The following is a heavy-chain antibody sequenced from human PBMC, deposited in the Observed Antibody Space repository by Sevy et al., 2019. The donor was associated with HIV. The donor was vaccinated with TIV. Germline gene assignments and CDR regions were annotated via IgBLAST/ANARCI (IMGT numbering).Heavy chain of an antibody. Sequence: GESLKISCAASGFTFSTYGMHWVRQAPGKGLEWVAVISYDGRHKYDADSVKGRFTISRDNSKNTQDLQMNSLRAEDTAVYYCAKDRDIVIVLGATALRQWGQGTLVTVSS. CDR3: AKDRDIVIVLGATALRQ. CDR1: GFTFSTYG. J-gene: IGHJ1*01. D-gene: IGHD2-15*01. CDR2: ISYDGRHK. V-gene: IGHV3-30*18.